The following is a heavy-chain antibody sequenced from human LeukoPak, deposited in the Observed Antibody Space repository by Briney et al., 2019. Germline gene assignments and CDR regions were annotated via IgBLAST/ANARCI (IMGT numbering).Heavy chain of an antibody. J-gene: IGHJ4*02. Sequence: GASVKVSCKASGYTFTAYYIHWVRQAPGQGLEWMGWINPNSGYTNYAQKFQGSVTMTRDTSIITAYMELSSLSADDPAVYYCARSQVLDYWGQGTLVTVSS. CDR1: GYTFTAYY. V-gene: IGHV1-2*02. CDR3: ARSQVLDY. CDR2: INPNSGYT.